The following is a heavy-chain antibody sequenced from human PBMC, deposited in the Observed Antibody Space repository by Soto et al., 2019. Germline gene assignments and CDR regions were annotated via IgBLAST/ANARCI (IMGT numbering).Heavy chain of an antibody. D-gene: IGHD4-17*01. CDR2: VYHGGNT. J-gene: IGHJ4*02. CDR1: GFSISSGNY. CDR3: ARTTAVPNTLRSRYFFDY. V-gene: IGHV4-38-2*01. Sequence: NPSETLSLTCAVSGFSISSGNYWGWIRKHPGKGLEWIGSVYHGGNTYYNPSLKSRVSISIDLSKNQFSLKLTSVTAADTAAYYCARTTAVPNTLRSRYFFDYWGQGTLVTVS.